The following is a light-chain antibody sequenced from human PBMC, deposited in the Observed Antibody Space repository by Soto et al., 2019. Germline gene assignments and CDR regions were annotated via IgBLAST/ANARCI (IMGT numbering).Light chain of an antibody. CDR3: RSYSSDTTVV. CDR2: EVS. J-gene: IGLJ2*01. V-gene: IGLV2-14*01. Sequence: QSVLTQPASVSGSPGQSITISCTGTSSDVGGYNYVSWYQQHPGKAPKLMIYEVSNRPSGVSDRFSGSKSGNTASLTISGLQAEDEADYYCRSYSSDTTVVFGGGTKLTVL. CDR1: SSDVGGYNY.